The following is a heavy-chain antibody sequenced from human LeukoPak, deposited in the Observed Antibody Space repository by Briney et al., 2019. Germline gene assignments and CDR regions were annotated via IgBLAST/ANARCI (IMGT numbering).Heavy chain of an antibody. CDR2: INPSGGST. J-gene: IGHJ4*02. Sequence: VASVKVSCKASGYTFTNYYFHWVRQAPGQGLEWMGIINPSGGSTSYAQKFQGRVTMTRDTSTSTVYMKLSSLRSEDRAVYYCAREIGPIQLHLWGSAFDYWGQGTLVTVSS. D-gene: IGHD5-18*01. V-gene: IGHV1-46*01. CDR1: GYTFTNYY. CDR3: AREIGPIQLHLWGSAFDY.